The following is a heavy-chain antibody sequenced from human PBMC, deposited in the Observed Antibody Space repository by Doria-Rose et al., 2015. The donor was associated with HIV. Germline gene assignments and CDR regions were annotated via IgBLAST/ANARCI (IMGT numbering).Heavy chain of an antibody. D-gene: IGHD2-15*01. V-gene: IGHV1-18*03. J-gene: IGHJ3*02. CDR3: ARQGEGGRAFDI. CDR2: ISGYNNNT. CDR1: GHTFTSHA. Sequence: TVKVSCKASGHTFTSHAISWVRQAPGQGLEWMGWISGYNNNTKYAQKFQGRVTMTTETSTSTVYMDLRSLTCDDMAVYYCARQGEGGRAFDIWGQGTEVTVSS.